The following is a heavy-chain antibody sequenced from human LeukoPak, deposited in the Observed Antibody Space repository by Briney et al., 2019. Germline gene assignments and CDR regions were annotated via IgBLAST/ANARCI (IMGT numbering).Heavy chain of an antibody. CDR3: ARSRDDYGDYYWYFDL. CDR1: AYSISSGYY. J-gene: IGHJ2*01. CDR2: IYHSGST. D-gene: IGHD4-17*01. V-gene: IGHV4-38-2*02. Sequence: TSSETLSLTCTVSAYSISSGYYWGWIRQPPGQGLEWIGSIYHSGSTYYNPSLKSRVTISVDTSKNQFSLKVNPVTAADTAVYYCARSRDDYGDYYWYFDLWGRGTLVTVSS.